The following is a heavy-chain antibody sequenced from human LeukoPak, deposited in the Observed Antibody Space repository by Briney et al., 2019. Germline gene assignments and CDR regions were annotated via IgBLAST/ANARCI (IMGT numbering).Heavy chain of an antibody. D-gene: IGHD3-10*01. V-gene: IGHV1-2*02. CDR3: ARDYYGSGSFSGH. CDR1: GYTFTDYY. CDR2: INPKSGDT. Sequence: GASVKVSCKASGYTFTDYYMHWVRQAPGQGLEWMGWINPKSGDTNYAQRFQGRVTMTRDTSISTAYMELSRLTSDDTAVYCCARDYYGSGSFSGHWGQGTLVTVSS. J-gene: IGHJ4*02.